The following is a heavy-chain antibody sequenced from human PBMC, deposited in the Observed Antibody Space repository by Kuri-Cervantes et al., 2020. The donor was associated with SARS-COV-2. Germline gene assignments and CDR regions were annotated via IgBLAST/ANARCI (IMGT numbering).Heavy chain of an antibody. CDR1: GFTFSSYG. CDR3: ARVAGEGPIYYYYMDV. CDR2: ISGSGSYI. Sequence: GGSLRLSCAASGFTFSSYGMHWVRQAPGKALEWVSSISGSGSYIYYADSVKGRFTISKESGENSLYLHMNSLRGDDTAVYYCARVAGEGPIYYYYMDVWGKGTTVTVSS. V-gene: IGHV3-21*01. J-gene: IGHJ6*03. D-gene: IGHD2-21*01.